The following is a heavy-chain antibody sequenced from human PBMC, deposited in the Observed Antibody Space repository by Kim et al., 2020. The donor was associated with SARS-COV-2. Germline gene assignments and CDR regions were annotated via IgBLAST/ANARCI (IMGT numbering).Heavy chain of an antibody. CDR2: IIPKSGTA. D-gene: IGHD3-22*01. V-gene: IGHV1-69*06. J-gene: IGHJ3*02. Sequence: SVKVSCKASGGTFSTHAVSWVRQAPGQGLEWMGGIIPKSGTANYAQKFQGRVTISADTSTSTAYMELSSLRSEDTAVYYCARCYYYESSGDYDAFNIWGQGTMVTVSS. CDR3: ARCYYYESSGDYDAFNI. CDR1: GGTFSTHA.